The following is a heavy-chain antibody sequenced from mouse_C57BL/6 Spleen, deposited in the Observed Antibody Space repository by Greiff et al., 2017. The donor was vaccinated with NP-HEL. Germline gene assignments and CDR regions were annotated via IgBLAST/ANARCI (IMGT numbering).Heavy chain of an antibody. CDR3: ARGDYDYDVDY. CDR1: GYTFTSYW. Sequence: QVQLQQPGAELVKPGASVKLSCKASGYTFTSYWMHWVKQRPGQGLEWIGMIHPNSGSTNYNEKFKSKATLTVDKSSSTAYMQLSSLTSEVSAVYYCARGDYDYDVDYWGQGTTLTVSS. V-gene: IGHV1-64*01. J-gene: IGHJ2*01. D-gene: IGHD2-4*01. CDR2: IHPNSGST.